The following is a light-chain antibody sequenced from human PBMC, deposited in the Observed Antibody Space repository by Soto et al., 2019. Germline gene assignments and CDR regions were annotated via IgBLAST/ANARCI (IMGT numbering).Light chain of an antibody. V-gene: IGKV3-15*01. CDR2: GAS. Sequence: EIMLTPSPATLSMSPGETATLSCRASQSVYNNLAWYQQRPGQAPRLLIHGASTRATGVPAKVSGSGSGTEFTPTISSLQSEDFAVYYCQQHDSWPRTFGQGTKV. J-gene: IGKJ1*01. CDR3: QQHDSWPRT. CDR1: QSVYNN.